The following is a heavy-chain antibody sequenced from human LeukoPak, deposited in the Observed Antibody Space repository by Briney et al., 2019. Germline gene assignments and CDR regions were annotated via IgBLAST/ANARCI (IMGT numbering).Heavy chain of an antibody. CDR1: GFTFSSYS. CDR3: ARDGIAAQGYYFDY. V-gene: IGHV3-48*04. Sequence: GGSLRLSCAASGFTFSSYSMNWVRQAPGKGLEWVSYISSSSSTIYYADSVKGRFTISRDNAKNSLYLQMNSLRAEDTAVYYCARDGIAAQGYYFDYWGQGTLVTVSS. J-gene: IGHJ4*02. D-gene: IGHD6-6*01. CDR2: ISSSSSTI.